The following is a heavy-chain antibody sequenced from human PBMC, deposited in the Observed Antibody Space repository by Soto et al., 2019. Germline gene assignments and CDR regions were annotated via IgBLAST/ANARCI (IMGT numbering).Heavy chain of an antibody. J-gene: IGHJ6*02. V-gene: IGHV4-39*01. CDR2: AAYSGGT. CDR1: GGSIANNNYF. Sequence: SETLSLTCTVSGGSIANNNYFWGWVRQPPGKGLEWIGSAAYSGGTYKNPSLKSRVTVSVDTSKNQFSLKLSSVTAADTAVYYCFLEWLSYYCSGMDVWGQGTTVTVS. D-gene: IGHD3-3*01. CDR3: FLEWLSYYCSGMDV.